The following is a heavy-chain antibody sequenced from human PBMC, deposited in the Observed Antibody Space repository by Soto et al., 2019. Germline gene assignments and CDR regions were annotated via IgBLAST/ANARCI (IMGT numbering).Heavy chain of an antibody. CDR1: GYTFTNYG. J-gene: IGHJ4*02. D-gene: IGHD4-17*01. V-gene: IGHV1-18*01. CDR3: ARDPDGDYDFDY. CDR2: ISGYNGDT. Sequence: QVQLVQSGGEVTKPGASVKVSCKSSGYTFTNYGISWVRQAPGQGLEWMGWISGYNGDTNYAQKLQGRVSMTTDTSTSTAYMELRSLKSDDTAVYYCARDPDGDYDFDYWGQGTLVTVSS.